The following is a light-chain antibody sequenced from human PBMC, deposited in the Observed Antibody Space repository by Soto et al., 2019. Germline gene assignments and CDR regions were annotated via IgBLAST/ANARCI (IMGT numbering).Light chain of an antibody. CDR3: QQYNNRPPRT. CDR1: QSVSSN. V-gene: IGKV3-15*01. CDR2: GAS. J-gene: IGKJ1*01. Sequence: EIVMTQSPATLSVSPGERATLSCRASQSVSSNLAWYQQKPGQAPRLLIYGASTRATGIPARFSGSGSGTEFTLTISSLQSEDFAVYYCQQYNNRPPRTFGLGTKVEIK.